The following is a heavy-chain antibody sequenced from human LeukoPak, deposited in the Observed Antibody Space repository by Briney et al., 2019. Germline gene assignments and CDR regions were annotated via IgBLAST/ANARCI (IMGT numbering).Heavy chain of an antibody. V-gene: IGHV4-59*01. D-gene: IGHD3-10*01. CDR1: GGSISSYY. CDR3: AREGYGSGSYYYYYYYMDV. Sequence: SETLSLTCTVSGGSISSYYWSWIRQPPGKGLEWIGYIYYSGSTNYNPSLKSRVTISVDTSKSQFSLKLSSVTAADTAVYYCAREGYGSGSYYYYYYYMDVWGKGTTVTVSS. CDR2: IYYSGST. J-gene: IGHJ6*03.